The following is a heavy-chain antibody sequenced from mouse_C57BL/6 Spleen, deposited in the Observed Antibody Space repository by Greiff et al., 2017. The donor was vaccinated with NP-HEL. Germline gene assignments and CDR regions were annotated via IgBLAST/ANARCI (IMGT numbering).Heavy chain of an antibody. D-gene: IGHD3-2*01. Sequence: QVQLKQPGAELVRPGSSVKLSCKASGYTFTSYWMHWVKQRPIQGLEWIGNIDPSDSDTHYNQKFKDKATLTVDKSSSTAYMQLSSLTSEDSAVYYCGGWETAWFADWGKGTLVTVSA. CDR1: GYTFTSYW. V-gene: IGHV1-52*01. J-gene: IGHJ3*01. CDR2: IDPSDSDT. CDR3: GGWETAWFAD.